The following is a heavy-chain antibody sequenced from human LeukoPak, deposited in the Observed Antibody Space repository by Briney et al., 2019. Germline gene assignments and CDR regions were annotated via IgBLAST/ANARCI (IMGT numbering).Heavy chain of an antibody. Sequence: SETLSLTXTVSGGSIRSSSYYWGWIRQPPGKGLEWIGSIYYSGSTYYNPSLKSRVTISVDTSKNQFSLKLSSVTAADTAVYYCARHRGYCSSTSCSDAFDIWGQGTMVTVSS. CDR3: ARHRGYCSSTSCSDAFDI. J-gene: IGHJ3*02. V-gene: IGHV4-39*01. D-gene: IGHD2-2*01. CDR2: IYYSGST. CDR1: GGSIRSSSYY.